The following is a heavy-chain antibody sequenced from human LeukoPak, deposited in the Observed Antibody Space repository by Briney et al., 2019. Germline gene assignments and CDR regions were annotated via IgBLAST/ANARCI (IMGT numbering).Heavy chain of an antibody. CDR3: ARGRSYSSSWYLVY. J-gene: IGHJ4*02. CDR2: INHSGST. CDR1: GGSISSSSYY. D-gene: IGHD6-13*01. V-gene: IGHV4-39*07. Sequence: SETLSLTCTVSGGSISSSSYYWSWIRQPPGKGLEWIGEINHSGSTNYNPSLKSRVTISVDTSKNQFSLKLSSVTAADTAVYYCARGRSYSSSWYLVYWGQGTLVTVSS.